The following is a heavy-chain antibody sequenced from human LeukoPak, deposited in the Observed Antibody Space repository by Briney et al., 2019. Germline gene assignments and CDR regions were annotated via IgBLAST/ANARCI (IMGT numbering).Heavy chain of an antibody. J-gene: IGHJ4*02. D-gene: IGHD6-19*01. Sequence: GGTLRLSCAASGFTFSSYGMSWVRQAPGKGLEWVSAISGSGGSTYYADSVKGRFTISRDNSKNTLYLQMNSLRAEDTAVYYCAKVYSAGWYPGYFDYWGQGTLVTVSS. CDR1: GFTFSSYG. CDR2: ISGSGGST. V-gene: IGHV3-23*01. CDR3: AKVYSAGWYPGYFDY.